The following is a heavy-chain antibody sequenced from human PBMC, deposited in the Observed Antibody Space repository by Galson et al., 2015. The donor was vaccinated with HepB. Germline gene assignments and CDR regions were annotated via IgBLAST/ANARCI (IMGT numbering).Heavy chain of an antibody. J-gene: IGHJ3*02. D-gene: IGHD5-24*01. CDR3: ARDREDAFDT. CDR1: GLTFSDSG. V-gene: IGHV3-30*03. Sequence: SLRLSCAVSGLTFSDSGMHWVRQAPGKGLEWVALISYDGDNKYYADSVKGRFTISRDNSKNTLYLQMNSLRAEDTAVYYCARDREDAFDTWGQGAMVTVSS. CDR2: ISYDGDNK.